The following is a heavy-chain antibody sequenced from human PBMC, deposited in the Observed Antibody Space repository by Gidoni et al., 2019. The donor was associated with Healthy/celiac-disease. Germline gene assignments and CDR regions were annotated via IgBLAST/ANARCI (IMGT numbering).Heavy chain of an antibody. CDR1: VGTFSSYA. CDR3: ARVGAPTLSAYYFDY. Sequence: QVQLVQSGAAVKKPGSSVKVSCKASVGTFSSYAISWVRQAPGQGLEWMGGIIPIFGTANYAQKFQGRVTITADESTSTAYMELSSLRSEDTAVYYCARVGAPTLSAYYFDYWGQGTLVTVSS. CDR2: IIPIFGTA. J-gene: IGHJ4*02. V-gene: IGHV1-69*01. D-gene: IGHD1-26*01.